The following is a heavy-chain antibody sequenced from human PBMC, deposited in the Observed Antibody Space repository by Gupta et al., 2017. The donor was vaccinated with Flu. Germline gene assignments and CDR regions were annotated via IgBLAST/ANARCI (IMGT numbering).Heavy chain of an antibody. Sequence: EVQLVESGGGLVKPGGSLRLSCAASGSIFTNAWMTWVRQAPGKGLEWVGRIRSKFDGGSTDYAASVKGRFTISRDDSANTLYLQVNSLKTEDTAVYYCATENTFYDSAPYFDYWGQGTLVTVS. J-gene: IGHJ4*02. V-gene: IGHV3-15*01. CDR2: IRSKFDGGST. D-gene: IGHD2/OR15-2a*01. CDR3: ATENTFYDSAPYFDY. CDR1: GSIFTNAW.